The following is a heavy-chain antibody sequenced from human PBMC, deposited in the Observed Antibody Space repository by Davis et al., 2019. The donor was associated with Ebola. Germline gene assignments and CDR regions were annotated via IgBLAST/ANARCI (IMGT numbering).Heavy chain of an antibody. J-gene: IGHJ4*02. CDR1: GDSVSSNSVA. Sequence: HSQTLSLTCAISGDSVSSNSVAWNWIRQSPSRGLEWLGRTYYRSKWYDGYAESVKGRITINPDTSKNQFSLQLNSVTPEDTAVYYCARDYSGTHQYFDYWGQGILVTVSS. CDR3: ARDYSGTHQYFDY. D-gene: IGHD1-26*01. V-gene: IGHV6-1*01. CDR2: TYYRSKWYD.